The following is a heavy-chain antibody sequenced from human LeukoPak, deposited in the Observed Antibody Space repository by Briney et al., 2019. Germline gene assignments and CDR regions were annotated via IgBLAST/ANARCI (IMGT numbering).Heavy chain of an antibody. J-gene: IGHJ4*02. V-gene: IGHV1-8*01. CDR1: GYTFTSYD. CDR2: MNPNSGNT. Sequence: ASVKVSCKASGYTFTSYDINWVRQATGQGLEWMGWMNPNSGNTGYAQKFQGRVTMTRNTSISTAYMELSSLRSEDTAVYYCARALKVKGHGLLPVYWGQGTLVTVSS. CDR3: ARALKVKGHGLLPVY. D-gene: IGHD2-21*02.